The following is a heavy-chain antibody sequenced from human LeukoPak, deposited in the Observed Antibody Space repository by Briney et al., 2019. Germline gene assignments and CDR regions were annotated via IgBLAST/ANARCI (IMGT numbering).Heavy chain of an antibody. CDR3: GRHTNYQDYGDQALDY. CDR2: IYYSGST. D-gene: IGHD4-17*01. J-gene: IGHJ4*02. Sequence: SETLSLTCTVSGGSISSSSYYWGWIRQPPGKGLEWIGSIYYSGSTYYNPSLKSRVTISVDTSKNQFSLKLSSVTAADTAVYYCGRHTNYQDYGDQALDYWGQGTLVTVSS. V-gene: IGHV4-39*01. CDR1: GGSISSSSYY.